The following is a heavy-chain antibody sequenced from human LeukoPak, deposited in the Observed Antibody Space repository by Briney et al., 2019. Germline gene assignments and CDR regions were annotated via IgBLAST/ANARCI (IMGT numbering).Heavy chain of an antibody. CDR1: GFSFSTYY. CDR2: LWPEGSDK. V-gene: IGHV3-7*01. Sequence: GGSLRLSCAASGFSFSTYYMSWVRQGPGKGLEWVATLWPEGSDKRYVDSVKDRFTISRDNAKNSLYLQMNSLSAEDTAVYYCARLFGGVTAFDYWGQGALVTVSS. D-gene: IGHD2-21*02. CDR3: ARLFGGVTAFDY. J-gene: IGHJ4*02.